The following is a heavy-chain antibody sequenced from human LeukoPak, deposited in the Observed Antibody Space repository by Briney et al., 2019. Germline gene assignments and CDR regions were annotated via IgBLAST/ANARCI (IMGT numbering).Heavy chain of an antibody. CDR2: ISYDGSNK. CDR3: AREEIAVAGTFYYYYMDV. V-gene: IGHV3-30*01. J-gene: IGHJ6*03. Sequence: GRSLRLSCAASGFIFSSYAMHWVRQAPGKGLEWVAVISYDGSNKYYADSVKGRFTISRDNSKNTLYLQMNSLRAEDTAVYYCAREEIAVAGTFYYYYMDVWGKGTTVTVSS. CDR1: GFIFSSYA. D-gene: IGHD6-19*01.